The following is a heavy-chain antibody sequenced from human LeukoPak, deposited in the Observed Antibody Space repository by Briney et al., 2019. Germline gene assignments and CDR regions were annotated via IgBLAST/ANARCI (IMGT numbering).Heavy chain of an antibody. CDR2: IYRSGST. Sequence: PSQTLSLTCAVSGGSISSGGYSWSWIRQPPGQGLEWIGYIYRSGSTYYNPSLKSRVTISVERSKNQFSLKLSSVTAADTAVYYCAGAPTSGVATSFDYWGQGTLVTVSS. CDR3: AGAPTSGVATSFDY. J-gene: IGHJ4*02. D-gene: IGHD5-12*01. CDR1: GGSISSGGYS. V-gene: IGHV4-30-2*01.